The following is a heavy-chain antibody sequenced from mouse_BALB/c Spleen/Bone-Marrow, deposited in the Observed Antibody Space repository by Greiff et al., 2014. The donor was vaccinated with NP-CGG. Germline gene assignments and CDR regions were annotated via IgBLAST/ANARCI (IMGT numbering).Heavy chain of an antibody. D-gene: IGHD2-13*01. V-gene: IGHV5-6-5*01. Sequence: EVMLVESGGCLVKPGGSLKLSCEASGISVSSYAMSWVRQTPEKRLEWVASIGSGGRKHYPDSVEGRLTISRDNARNILYLQVSSLRSEDTAMYYCARGGMTPFDFWGQGITLTVPS. CDR3: ARGGMTPFDF. CDR2: IGSGGRK. CDR1: GISVSSYA. J-gene: IGHJ2*01.